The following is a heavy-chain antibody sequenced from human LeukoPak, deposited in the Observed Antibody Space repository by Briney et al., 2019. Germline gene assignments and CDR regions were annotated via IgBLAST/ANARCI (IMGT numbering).Heavy chain of an antibody. CDR1: GFTFSSYG. D-gene: IGHD3-3*01. V-gene: IGHV3-30*03. J-gene: IGHJ4*02. Sequence: PGGSLRLSCAASGFTFSSYGMHWVRQAPGKGLEWVAVISYDGSNKYYADSVKGRFTTSRDNSKNTLYLQMNSLRAEDTAVYYCARAPFRSNTLFYWGQGTLVTVSS. CDR3: ARAPFRSNTLFY. CDR2: ISYDGSNK.